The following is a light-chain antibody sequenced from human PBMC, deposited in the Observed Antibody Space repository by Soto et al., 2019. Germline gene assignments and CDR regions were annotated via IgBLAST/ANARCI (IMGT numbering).Light chain of an antibody. V-gene: IGKV3-20*01. CDR2: GAS. CDR1: QSVSSSY. J-gene: IGKJ1*01. CDR3: QHYGSSPRT. Sequence: EVVLTQSPGTLSLSPGERATLSCRASQSVSSSYLAWFQQKPGQAPRLLIYGASSRATGIPDRFSGSGSGTDFTLTISRLEPEDFAVYYCQHYGSSPRTFDQGTKVEVK.